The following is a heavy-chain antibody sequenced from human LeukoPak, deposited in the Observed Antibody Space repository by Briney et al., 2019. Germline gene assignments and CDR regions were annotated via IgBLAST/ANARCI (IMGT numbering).Heavy chain of an antibody. CDR2: IYYSGST. J-gene: IGHJ2*01. D-gene: IGHD3-9*01. Sequence: SETLSLTCTVSGGSISSYYWSWIRQPPGKGLEWSGYIYYSGSTNYNPSLKSRVTISVDTSKNQLSLKLSSVTAADTAVYYCARSSPYYDILTGYYIHWYFDLWGRGTLVTVSS. CDR1: GGSISSYY. V-gene: IGHV4-59*01. CDR3: ARSSPYYDILTGYYIHWYFDL.